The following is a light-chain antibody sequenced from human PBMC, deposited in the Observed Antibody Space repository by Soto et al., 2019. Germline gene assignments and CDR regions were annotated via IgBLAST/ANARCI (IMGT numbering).Light chain of an antibody. CDR3: LQYGSSPQIT. Sequence: IVLTHSPGTLSLSPGEIATLSFRAIQSVSNNYLAWYQQKPGQAPRLLIYGASTRATGVPATFTGSGSGTGFTLTISSLQSEDFAVYYCLQYGSSPQITFGQGTRLEIK. J-gene: IGKJ5*01. CDR1: QSVSNNY. CDR2: GAS. V-gene: IGKV3-20*01.